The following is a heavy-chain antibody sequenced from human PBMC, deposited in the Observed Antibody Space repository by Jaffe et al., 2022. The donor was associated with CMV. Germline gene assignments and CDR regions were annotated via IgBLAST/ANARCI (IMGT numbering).Heavy chain of an antibody. CDR3: ARAPPANYDYVWGSHVGPIYYFDY. V-gene: IGHV4-59*01. J-gene: IGHJ4*02. CDR2: IYYSGST. CDR1: GGSISSYY. D-gene: IGHD3-16*01. Sequence: QVQLQESGPGLVKPSETLSLTCTVSGGSISSYYWSWIRQPPGKGLEWIGYIYYSGSTNYNPSLKSRVTISVDTSKNQFSLKLSSVTAADTAVYYCARAPPANYDYVWGSHVGPIYYFDYWGQGTLVTVSS.